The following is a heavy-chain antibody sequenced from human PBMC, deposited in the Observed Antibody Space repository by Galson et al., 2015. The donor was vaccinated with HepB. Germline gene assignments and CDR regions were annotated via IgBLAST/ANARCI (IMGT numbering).Heavy chain of an antibody. Sequence: SVKVSCKASGYTFTSYGISWVRQAPGQGLEWMGWISAYNGNTNYAQKLQGRVTMTTDTSTSTAYMELRSLRSDDTAVYYCARDRYYYDSSGYLGYWGQGTMVTVSS. CDR3: ARDRYYYDSSGYLGY. V-gene: IGHV1-18*01. D-gene: IGHD3-22*01. CDR2: ISAYNGNT. CDR1: GYTFTSYG. J-gene: IGHJ4*02.